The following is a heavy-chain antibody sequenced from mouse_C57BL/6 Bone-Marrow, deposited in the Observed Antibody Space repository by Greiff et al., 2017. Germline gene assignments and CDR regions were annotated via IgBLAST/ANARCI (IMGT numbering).Heavy chain of an antibody. Sequence: EVQLQQSGPVLVKPGASVKMSCKASGYTFTDYYMNWVKQSHGKSLEWIGVINPYNGGTIYNQKFKGKATLTVDKSSSTAYMERRSLTSEDTAVYYCARGGSSYGYFDYWGQGTTLTVSS. CDR2: INPYNGGT. D-gene: IGHD1-1*01. CDR1: GYTFTDYY. J-gene: IGHJ2*01. CDR3: ARGGSSYGYFDY. V-gene: IGHV1-19*01.